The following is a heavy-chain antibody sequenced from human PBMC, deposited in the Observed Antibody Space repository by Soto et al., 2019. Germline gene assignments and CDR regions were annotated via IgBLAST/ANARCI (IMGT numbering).Heavy chain of an antibody. Sequence: SETLSLRCTVSGGSISSGGYYWSWIRQHPWEGLEWIGYISYSGSLYYKPSLESRVTISVDTSKNQFSPKLSSVTAADTAVYYCARDPLDPIAASGTFDYWGQVTLVTVSS. CDR3: ARDPLDPIAASGTFDY. J-gene: IGHJ4*02. CDR1: GGSISSGGYY. CDR2: ISYSGSL. D-gene: IGHD6-13*01. V-gene: IGHV4-31*03.